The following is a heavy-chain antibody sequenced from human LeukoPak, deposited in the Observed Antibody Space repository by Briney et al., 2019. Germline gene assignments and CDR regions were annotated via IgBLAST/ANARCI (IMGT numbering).Heavy chain of an antibody. CDR3: AKVSGWYQSFDY. D-gene: IGHD6-19*01. J-gene: IGHJ4*02. CDR2: INSDGSST. V-gene: IGHV3-74*01. Sequence: GGSLRLSCAASGFTFSSYWVHWVRHAPGKGLVWVSRINSDGSSTSYADSVKGRFTISRDNAKNTLYLQMNSLRAEDTAVYYCAKVSGWYQSFDYWGQGTLVTVSS. CDR1: GFTFSSYW.